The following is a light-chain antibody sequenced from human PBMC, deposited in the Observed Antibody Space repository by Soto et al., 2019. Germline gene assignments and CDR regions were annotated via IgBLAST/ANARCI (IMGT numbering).Light chain of an antibody. Sequence: DIQMNQSPSTLSASVGHRVTITCRASQSISSWLAWYQQKPGKAPKLLIYKASSLESGVPSRFSGSGSGTEFTLTISSLETEDFAVYYCQQRSNWPWTFGQGTRLEIK. V-gene: IGKV1-5*03. CDR3: QQRSNWPWT. J-gene: IGKJ5*01. CDR2: KAS. CDR1: QSISSW.